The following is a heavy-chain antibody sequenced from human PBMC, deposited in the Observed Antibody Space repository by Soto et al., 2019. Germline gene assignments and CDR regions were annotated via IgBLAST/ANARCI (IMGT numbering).Heavy chain of an antibody. V-gene: IGHV4-39*01. CDR3: ATPEVGGSYVYPFDS. Sequence: QLHLRESGPGLVKPSETLSLTCTVSGGSITSSSYYWGWIRQPPGKGLEWIGSIYYSGSTYYNPSLTRPVTISLDTSKTPFSLKLSSVPAADPADYYGATPEVGGSYVYPFDSWGQGPLVTVSS. J-gene: IGHJ5*01. D-gene: IGHD1-26*01. CDR1: GGSITSSSYY. CDR2: IYYSGST.